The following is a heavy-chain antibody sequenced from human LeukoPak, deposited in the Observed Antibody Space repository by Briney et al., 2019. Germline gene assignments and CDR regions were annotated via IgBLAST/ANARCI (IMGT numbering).Heavy chain of an antibody. Sequence: SETLSLTCTVSGGSISSYYWSWIRQPAGKGLEWIGRIYTSGSTNYNPSLKSRVTMSVDTSKNQFSLKLSSVTAADTAAYYCARLSGWYIMYGMDVWGQGTTVTVSS. J-gene: IGHJ6*02. CDR2: IYTSGST. CDR1: GGSISSYY. CDR3: ARLSGWYIMYGMDV. D-gene: IGHD6-19*01. V-gene: IGHV4-4*07.